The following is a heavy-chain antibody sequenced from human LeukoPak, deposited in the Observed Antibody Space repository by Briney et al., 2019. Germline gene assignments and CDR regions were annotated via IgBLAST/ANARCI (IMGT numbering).Heavy chain of an antibody. V-gene: IGHV3-53*01. CDR3: ARGYYDILTGSRPEYFQH. CDR1: GFTVSSNY. J-gene: IGHJ1*01. D-gene: IGHD3-9*01. Sequence: PGGSLRLPCAASGFTVSSNYMSWVRQAPGKGLEWVSVIYSGGSIYYADSVKGRFTISRDNSKNTLHLQMNSLRAEDTAVYYCARGYYDILTGSRPEYFQHWGQGTLVTVSS. CDR2: IYSGGSI.